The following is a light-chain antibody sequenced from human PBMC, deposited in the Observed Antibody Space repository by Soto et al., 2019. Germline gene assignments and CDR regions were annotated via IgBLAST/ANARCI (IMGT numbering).Light chain of an antibody. V-gene: IGKV1-33*01. J-gene: IGKJ5*01. CDR3: QQYENLPT. CDR2: DAS. Sequence: IRMTQSPSSRSASAGDSVTITCQASQNINNYFNWYQQKPGRAPKLLIYDASNLEAGVPSRFRGSGSGTDFTFTLSRLQPEDIATDYCQQYENLPTFGQGTRLEIK. CDR1: QNINNY.